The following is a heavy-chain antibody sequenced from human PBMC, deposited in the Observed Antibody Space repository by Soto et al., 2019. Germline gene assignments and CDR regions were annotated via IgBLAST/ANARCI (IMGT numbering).Heavy chain of an antibody. CDR3: ARGLVLRFLEWLSPFDY. D-gene: IGHD3-3*01. V-gene: IGHV1-69*13. J-gene: IGHJ4*02. Sequence: VASVKVSCKASGGTFSSYAISWVRQAPGQGLEWMGGIIPIFGTANYAQKFQGRVTITADESRSTAYMELSSLRSEDTAVYYCARGLVLRFLEWLSPFDYWGQGTLVIVSS. CDR2: IIPIFGTA. CDR1: GGTFSSYA.